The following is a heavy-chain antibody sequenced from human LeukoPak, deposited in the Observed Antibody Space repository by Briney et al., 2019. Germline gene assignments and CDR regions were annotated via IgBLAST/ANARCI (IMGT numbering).Heavy chain of an antibody. CDR3: AKLDYYDSGYRWFDP. CDR2: ISGTGSNT. CDR1: GFTFSGYA. Sequence: GGSLRLSCAASGFTFSGYAMTWVRQAPEKGLEWVSTISGTGSNTYYADSVKGRFTISRDNSKNTVYLQMNSLRADDTAVYYCAKLDYYDSGYRWFDPWGQGTLVTVSS. V-gene: IGHV3-23*01. J-gene: IGHJ5*02. D-gene: IGHD3-10*01.